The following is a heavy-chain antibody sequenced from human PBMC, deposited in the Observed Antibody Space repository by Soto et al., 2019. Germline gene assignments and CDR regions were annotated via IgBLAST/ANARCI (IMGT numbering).Heavy chain of an antibody. J-gene: IGHJ6*02. D-gene: IGHD3-16*01. CDR1: GYTFTRYG. CDR3: AMVDVYVTPSPQDV. V-gene: IGHV1-18*01. CDR2: INTYNGNT. Sequence: QVQLVQSGAEVKNPGASVKVSCKASGYTFTRYGIGWARQAPGQGLEWMGWINTYNGNTNYAQNVQGRVTLTPDTSTRTAYMELRRLRSNETAIYYCAMVDVYVTPSPQDVWGQGTTVIVSS.